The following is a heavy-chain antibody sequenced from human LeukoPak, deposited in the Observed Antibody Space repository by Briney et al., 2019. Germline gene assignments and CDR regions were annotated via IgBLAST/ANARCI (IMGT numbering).Heavy chain of an antibody. CDR1: GFTFSSYG. CDR2: ISYDGSNK. Sequence: GGSLRLSCAASGFTFSSYGMHWVRQAPGKGLEWVAVISYDGSNKYYADSVKGRFTISRDNSKNTLYLQMNSLRAEDTAVYYCAKDSSGSYYTGAFDIWGQGTMVTVSS. D-gene: IGHD1-26*01. CDR3: AKDSSGSYYTGAFDI. J-gene: IGHJ3*02. V-gene: IGHV3-30*18.